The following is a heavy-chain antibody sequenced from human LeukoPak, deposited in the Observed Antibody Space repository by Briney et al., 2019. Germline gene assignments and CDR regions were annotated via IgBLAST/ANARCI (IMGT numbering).Heavy chain of an antibody. D-gene: IGHD2/OR15-2a*01. V-gene: IGHV4-59*12. Sequence: SETLSLTCTVSGGSISSYYWSWIRQPPGKGLEWIGYIYYSGRTNYNPSLKSRVTISVDTSKNQFSLKLSSVTAADTAVYYCARDNADSTVDYWGQGTLVTVSS. CDR1: GGSISSYY. CDR2: IYYSGRT. J-gene: IGHJ4*02. CDR3: ARDNADSTVDY.